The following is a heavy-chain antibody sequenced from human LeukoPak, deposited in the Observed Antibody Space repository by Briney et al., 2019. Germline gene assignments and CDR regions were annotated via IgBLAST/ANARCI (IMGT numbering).Heavy chain of an antibody. Sequence: GGSLRLSCAASGFTVSSNFMSWVRQAPGKGLEWVSFIYSGGSTYYADSVKGRFTISRDNSKNTLYLQMNSLRAEDTAVYYCARGSKCLSFYYMAVWGKGTTVTVSS. CDR1: GFTVSSNF. J-gene: IGHJ6*03. CDR2: IYSGGST. V-gene: IGHV3-53*01. CDR3: ARGSKCLSFYYMAV. D-gene: IGHD3-16*01.